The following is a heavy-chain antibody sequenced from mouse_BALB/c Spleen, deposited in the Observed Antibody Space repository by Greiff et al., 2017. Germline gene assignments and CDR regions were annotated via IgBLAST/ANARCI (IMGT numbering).Heavy chain of an antibody. V-gene: IGHV2-3*01. CDR3: AKQGPYYYGSSYGGYFDV. CDR1: GFSLTSYG. D-gene: IGHD1-1*01. Sequence: VMLVESGPGLVAPSQSLSITCTVSGFSLTSYGVSWVRQPPGKGLEWLGVIWGDGSTNYHSALISRLSISKDNSKSQVFLKLNSLQTDDTATYYCAKQGPYYYGSSYGGYFDVWGAGTTVTVSS. CDR2: IWGDGST. J-gene: IGHJ1*01.